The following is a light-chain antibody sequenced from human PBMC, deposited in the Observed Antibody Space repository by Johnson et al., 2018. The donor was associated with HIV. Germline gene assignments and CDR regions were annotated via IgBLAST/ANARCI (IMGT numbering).Light chain of an antibody. V-gene: IGLV1-44*01. CDR1: SSNIGSNT. CDR3: AAWDDSLNAPYV. CDR2: RNN. Sequence: QAVLTQPPSASGTPGQRVTISCSGSSSNIGSNTVNWYQQLPGTAPKLLIYRNNQRPSGVPDRFSGSKSGTSASPALSGLQAGDEADYYCAAWDDSLNAPYVFGTGTKVTVL. J-gene: IGLJ1*01.